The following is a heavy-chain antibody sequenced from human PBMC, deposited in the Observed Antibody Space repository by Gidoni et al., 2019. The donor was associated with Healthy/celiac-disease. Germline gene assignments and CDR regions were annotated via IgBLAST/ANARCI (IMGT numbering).Heavy chain of an antibody. J-gene: IGHJ6*02. V-gene: IGHV3-30*02. CDR3: AKDTTYCSSTSCYYYYGMDV. CDR1: GFPFSGYV. D-gene: IGHD2-2*01. Sequence: QVQLVASGGGVVPPGGSLRLSCAASGFPFSGYVMLWVRQAPGKGLEWVAFIRYDGSNKYYADSVKGRITISRDNSKNTMYLQKNSLRAEDTAVYYCAKDTTYCSSTSCYYYYGMDVWGQGTTVTVSS. CDR2: IRYDGSNK.